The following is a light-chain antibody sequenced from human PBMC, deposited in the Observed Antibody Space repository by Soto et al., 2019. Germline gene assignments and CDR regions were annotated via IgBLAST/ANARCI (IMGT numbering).Light chain of an antibody. CDR1: SSDVGSYNL. Sequence: QSALTQPASVSGSPGQSITISCTGTSSDVGSYNLVSWYQQHPGKAPKLMIYEGSKRPSGVSNRFSGSKSGNTASLTISGLQAEDEADYYCCSYAGSSTFEFGGGPKLTVL. CDR2: EGS. V-gene: IGLV2-23*03. CDR3: CSYAGSSTFE. J-gene: IGLJ2*01.